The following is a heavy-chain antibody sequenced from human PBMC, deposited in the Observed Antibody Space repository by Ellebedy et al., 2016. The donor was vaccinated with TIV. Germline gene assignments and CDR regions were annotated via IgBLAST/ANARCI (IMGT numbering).Heavy chain of an antibody. CDR2: ILHSGTT. J-gene: IGHJ5*02. CDR3: ARHLRYSDWRILDL. V-gene: IGHV4-39*01. Sequence: MPSETLSLTCTVSRVSITAPTYYWAWLRQPPGKGLDWLGTILHSGTTYKSPALSSRGSMSVDTSRNQFSLDLKSVAAADTAVYYCARHLRYSDWRILDLWGPGILVAVSS. CDR1: RVSITAPTYY. D-gene: IGHD3-9*01.